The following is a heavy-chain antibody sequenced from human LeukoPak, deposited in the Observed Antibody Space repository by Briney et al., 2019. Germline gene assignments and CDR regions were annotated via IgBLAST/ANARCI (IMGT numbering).Heavy chain of an antibody. J-gene: IGHJ6*02. CDR1: GYTFTSYY. CDR2: INPSGGST. V-gene: IGHV1-46*01. D-gene: IGHD3-3*01. CDR3: ARGGASANYDFWSGYYYYGMDV. Sequence: GASVKASCKASGYTFTSYYMHWVRQAPGQGLEWMGIINPSGGSTSYAQKFQGRVTMTRDTSTSTVYMELSSLRSEDTAVYYCARGGASANYDFWSGYYYYGMDVWGQGTTVTVSS.